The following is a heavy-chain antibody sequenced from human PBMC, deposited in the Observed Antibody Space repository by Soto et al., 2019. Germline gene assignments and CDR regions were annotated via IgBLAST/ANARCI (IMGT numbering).Heavy chain of an antibody. D-gene: IGHD3-22*01. CDR3: PKSKPYYYDSSGYYTYHFDY. CDR1: GFTFSSYG. J-gene: IGHJ4*02. CDR2: ISYDGSNK. V-gene: IGHV3-30*18. Sequence: GGSLRLSCAASGFTFSSYGMHWVRQAPGKGLEWVAVISYDGSNKYYADSVKGRFTISRDNSKNTLYLQMNSLRAEDTAVYYCPKSKPYYYDSSGYYTYHFDYWGQGT.